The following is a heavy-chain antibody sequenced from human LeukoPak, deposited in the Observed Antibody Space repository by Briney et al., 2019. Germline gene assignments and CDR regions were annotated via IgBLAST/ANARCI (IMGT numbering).Heavy chain of an antibody. D-gene: IGHD3-22*01. V-gene: IGHV1-69*05. J-gene: IGHJ4*02. Sequence: SVKVSCKXSGGTFSSYAISWVRQSPGQGLEWMGRIIRIFGTANYAQKFQGRVAITTDESTSTAYMELSSLRSEDTAVYYCAREGDYYYDSSGYYYFDYWGKGTLVTVSS. CDR2: IIRIFGTA. CDR3: AREGDYYYDSSGYYYFDY. CDR1: GGTFSSYA.